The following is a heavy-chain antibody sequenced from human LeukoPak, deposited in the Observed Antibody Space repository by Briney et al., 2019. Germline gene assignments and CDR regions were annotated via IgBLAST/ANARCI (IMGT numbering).Heavy chain of an antibody. CDR2: INWNGGST. CDR3: AKAFMTFDFDY. J-gene: IGHJ4*02. D-gene: IGHD3-16*01. CDR1: GFTFDDYG. V-gene: IGHV3-20*04. Sequence: GGSLRLSCAASGFTFDDYGMSWVRQAPGKGLEWVSGINWNGGSTGYADSVKGRFTISRDNAKNSLYLQMNSLRAEDTAVYYCAKAFMTFDFDYWGQGTLVTVSS.